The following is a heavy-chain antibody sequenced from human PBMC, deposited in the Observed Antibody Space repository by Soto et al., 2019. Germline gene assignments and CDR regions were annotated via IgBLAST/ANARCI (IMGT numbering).Heavy chain of an antibody. D-gene: IGHD3-10*01. CDR3: ARTPEGYGSGSGAFDI. V-gene: IGHV4-4*02. CDR1: SGSISSSNW. J-gene: IGHJ3*02. Sequence: QVQLQESGPGLVKPSGTLSLTCAVSSGSISSSNWWSWVRHPPGKGLEWIGEIYHSGSTNYNPSLKSRVTISVDKSKNQFSLKLSSVTAADTAVYYCARTPEGYGSGSGAFDIWGQGTMVTVSS. CDR2: IYHSGST.